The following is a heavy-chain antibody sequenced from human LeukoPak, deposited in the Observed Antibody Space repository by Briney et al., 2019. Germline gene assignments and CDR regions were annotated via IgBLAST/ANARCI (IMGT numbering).Heavy chain of an antibody. CDR3: ARGGGPTVTNPNFDY. CDR2: INSDGSST. V-gene: IGHV3-74*01. Sequence: GGSLRLSCAASGFTFSSYWMHWVRQAPGKGLVWVSRINSDGSSTSYADSVKGRFTISRDNAKNTLYLQMNSLRAEDTAVYYCARGGGPTVTNPNFDYWGQGTLVTVSS. D-gene: IGHD4-17*01. CDR1: GFTFSSYW. J-gene: IGHJ4*02.